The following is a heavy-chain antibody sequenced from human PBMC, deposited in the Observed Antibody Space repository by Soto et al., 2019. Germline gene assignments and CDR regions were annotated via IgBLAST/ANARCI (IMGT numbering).Heavy chain of an antibody. Sequence: GGSLRLSCAASGFTFSSYGMHWVRQAPGKGLEWVAVIWYDGSNKYYADSVKGRFTISRDNSKNTLYLQMNSLRAEDTAVYYCARSARAVTHYYYYYYMDVWGKGTTVTVSS. CDR2: IWYDGSNK. D-gene: IGHD4-17*01. CDR3: ARSARAVTHYYYYYYMDV. J-gene: IGHJ6*03. CDR1: GFTFSSYG. V-gene: IGHV3-33*01.